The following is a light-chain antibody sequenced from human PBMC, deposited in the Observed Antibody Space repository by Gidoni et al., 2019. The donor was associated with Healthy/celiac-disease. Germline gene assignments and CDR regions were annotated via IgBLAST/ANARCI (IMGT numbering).Light chain of an antibody. CDR2: AVS. Sequence: QSALTQPASVSGSPGQSITISCTGTSSDVGGYDYVSWYQQHPGKAPKLMIYAVSNRPSGVANRFSGSKSGNTASLTITGLQAEDEADYYGSSYTSSSTPVVFGGGTKLTVL. CDR3: SSYTSSSTPVV. CDR1: SSDVGGYDY. J-gene: IGLJ2*01. V-gene: IGLV2-14*01.